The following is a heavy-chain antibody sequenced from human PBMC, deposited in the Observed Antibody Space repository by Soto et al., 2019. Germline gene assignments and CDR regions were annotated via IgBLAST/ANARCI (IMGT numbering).Heavy chain of an antibody. Sequence: QVQLVQSGGEVKKPGASVKVSCKASGYTFSDYGISWVRQAPGQGLEWMGWIGPYNDNTNYAQKFQGRVTMTRATSTTTAYMELRGLRSDDTAVYYCALDFWSGYYIRYFDYWGQGTLVIVSS. D-gene: IGHD3-3*01. CDR3: ALDFWSGYYIRYFDY. CDR1: GYTFSDYG. CDR2: IGPYNDNT. J-gene: IGHJ4*02. V-gene: IGHV1-18*01.